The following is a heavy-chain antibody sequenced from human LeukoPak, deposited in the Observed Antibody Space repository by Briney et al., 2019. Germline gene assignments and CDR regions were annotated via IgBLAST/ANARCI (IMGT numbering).Heavy chain of an antibody. J-gene: IGHJ4*02. CDR1: GGSISSGDYY. CDR2: IYYSGST. Sequence: SETLSLTCTVSGGSISSGDYYWSWLRQPPGKGLEWIGYIYYSGSTYYNPSLKSRVTISVDTSKNQFSLKLSSVTAADTAVYYCARRDFYGSGRSFDSWGQGTLVIVSP. D-gene: IGHD3-10*01. CDR3: ARRDFYGSGRSFDS. V-gene: IGHV4-30-4*01.